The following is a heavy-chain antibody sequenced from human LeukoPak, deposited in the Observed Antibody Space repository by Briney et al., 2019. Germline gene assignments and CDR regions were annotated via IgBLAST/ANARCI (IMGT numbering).Heavy chain of an antibody. Sequence: SVKVSCKASGGTFSSYAISWVRQAPGQGLEWMGGIIPIFGTANYAQKFQGRVTITADESTSTAYMELSSLGSEDTAVYYCARVGSIAGAVHYYYYYMDVWGEGTTVTVSS. CDR1: GGTFSSYA. CDR3: ARVGSIAGAVHYYYYYMDV. V-gene: IGHV1-69*13. CDR2: IIPIFGTA. D-gene: IGHD2-15*01. J-gene: IGHJ6*03.